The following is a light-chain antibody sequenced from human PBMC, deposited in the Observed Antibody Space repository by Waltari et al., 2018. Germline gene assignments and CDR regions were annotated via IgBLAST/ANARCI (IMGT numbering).Light chain of an antibody. Sequence: QSALTPPAAVSGPPGHSITISCTGNSSDLGAYNSDSWYQQHPGTAPKLLIYEDPTRPSGVSCRSPGSKSGNTASLTISALRAEDEADYCCSSKRSSIIPVVFGGGTKLTVL. CDR2: EDP. J-gene: IGLJ2*01. CDR3: SSKRSSIIPVV. V-gene: IGLV2-14*01. CDR1: SSDLGAYNS.